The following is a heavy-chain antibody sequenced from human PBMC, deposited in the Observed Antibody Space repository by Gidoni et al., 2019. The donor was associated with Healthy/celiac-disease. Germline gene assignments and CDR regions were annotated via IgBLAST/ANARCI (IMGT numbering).Heavy chain of an antibody. CDR2: IKQDGSEK. CDR3: AREGEGGYDTLYYYYYGMDV. Sequence: EVQLVESGGGLVQPGGSLRLSCAASGFTFSSYWMSWVRQAPGKGLEWVANIKQDGSEKYYVDSVKGRFTISRDNAKNSLYLQMNSLRAEDTAVYYCAREGEGGYDTLYYYYYGMDVWGQGTTVTVSS. D-gene: IGHD5-12*01. J-gene: IGHJ6*02. CDR1: GFTFSSYW. V-gene: IGHV3-7*01.